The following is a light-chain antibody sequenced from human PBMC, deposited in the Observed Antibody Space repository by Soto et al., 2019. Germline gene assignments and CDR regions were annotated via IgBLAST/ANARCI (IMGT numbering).Light chain of an antibody. CDR3: QQYYGTPA. V-gene: IGKV4-1*01. CDR1: QSVLYSSNNKNY. J-gene: IGKJ1*01. CDR2: WAS. Sequence: DIVMTQSPDSLAVSLGERATINCKSSQSVLYSSNNKNYLAWYQQEPGQPPKLLIYWASTRESGVPDRFSGSGSGTDFTLTISSLQAEDVAVYYCQQYYGTPAFGQGTKVDIK.